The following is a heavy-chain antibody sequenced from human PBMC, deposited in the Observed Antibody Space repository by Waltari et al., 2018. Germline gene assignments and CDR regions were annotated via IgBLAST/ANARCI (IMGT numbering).Heavy chain of an antibody. D-gene: IGHD7-27*01. CDR2: IESDESRT. V-gene: IGHV3-74*03. J-gene: IGHJ4*02. Sequence: EVQLVESGGALVQPGGSLRLPCATSGFTFTRDGMHWARQAPGEGLMWVSHIESDESRTTYADSVKGRFTISRDNAKNTVYLQMNSLKDEDTAVYYCVRDEPGDGLDYWGQGTRVTVSS. CDR3: VRDEPGDGLDY. CDR1: GFTFTRDG.